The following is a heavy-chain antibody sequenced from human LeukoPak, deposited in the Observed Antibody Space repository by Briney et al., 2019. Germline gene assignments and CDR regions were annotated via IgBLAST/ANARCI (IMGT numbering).Heavy chain of an antibody. Sequence: GGSLRLSCAASGFTFSSYAMHWVRQAPGKGLEWVAVISYDGSNKYYADSVKGRFTISRDNSKNTLYLQMNSLRAEDTAVYYCARDLGIAAAGGFDYWGQGTLVTVSS. CDR1: GFTFSSYA. CDR3: ARDLGIAAAGGFDY. J-gene: IGHJ4*02. CDR2: ISYDGSNK. V-gene: IGHV3-30-3*01. D-gene: IGHD6-13*01.